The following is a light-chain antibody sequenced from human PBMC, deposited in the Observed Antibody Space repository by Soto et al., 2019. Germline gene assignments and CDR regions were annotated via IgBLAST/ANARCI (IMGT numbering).Light chain of an antibody. CDR1: QSVSNNY. Sequence: EIVMTQSPATLSVSPGERATLSCRASQSVSNNYLAWYQQKPGQAPRXLIYGASNRATGTPDRFIGIGSGTDFTLPISRLGPEDFAVYDCQQYGSSGTFGQGTKVEIK. V-gene: IGKV3-20*01. CDR2: GAS. J-gene: IGKJ1*01. CDR3: QQYGSSGT.